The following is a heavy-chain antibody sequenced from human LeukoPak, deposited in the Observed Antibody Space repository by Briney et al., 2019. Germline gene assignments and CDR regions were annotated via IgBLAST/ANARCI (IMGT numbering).Heavy chain of an antibody. J-gene: IGHJ4*02. V-gene: IGHV3-48*02. CDR1: GFTFNSYS. CDR3: ARNSVGAANFDY. CDR2: ITSSSSTI. Sequence: GGSLRLSCAASGFTFNSYSMNWVRQAPGKGLEWISYITSSSSTIYYADSVKGRFTISRDNAKNSQYLQMNSLRDEDTAVYYCARNSVGAANFDYWGQGTLVTVSS. D-gene: IGHD1-26*01.